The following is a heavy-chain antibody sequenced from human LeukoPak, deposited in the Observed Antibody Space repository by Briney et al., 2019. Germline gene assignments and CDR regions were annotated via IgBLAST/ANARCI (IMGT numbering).Heavy chain of an antibody. CDR1: GYSISSGYY. Sequence: SETLSLTCTVSGYSISSGYYWGWIRQPPGKGLEWIGSIYHSGSTYYNPSLKSRVTVSVDTSKNQFSLKLSSVTAADTAVYYCARGNTCFDYWGQGTLVTVSS. CDR2: IYHSGST. CDR3: ARGNTCFDY. J-gene: IGHJ4*02. V-gene: IGHV4-38-2*02. D-gene: IGHD2-2*02.